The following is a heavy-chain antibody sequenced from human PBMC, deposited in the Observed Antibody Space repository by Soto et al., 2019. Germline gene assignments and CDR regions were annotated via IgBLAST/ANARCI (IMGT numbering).Heavy chain of an antibody. J-gene: IGHJ4*02. CDR2: ISSNGGST. V-gene: IGHV3-64D*06. CDR1: GFTFSSYA. Sequence: GGSLRLSCSASGFTFSSYAMHWVRQAPGKGLEYVSAISSNGGSTYYADSVKGRFTISRDNSKNTLYLQMSSLRAEDTAVYYCVKESSCSLSPKYCSMVYARHHFDYWGQGTLVTVSS. D-gene: IGHD2-8*01. CDR3: VKESSCSLSPKYCSMVYARHHFDY.